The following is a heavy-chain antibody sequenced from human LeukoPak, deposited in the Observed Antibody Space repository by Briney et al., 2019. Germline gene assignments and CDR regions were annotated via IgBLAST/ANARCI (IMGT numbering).Heavy chain of an antibody. CDR2: ISGSGGST. D-gene: IGHD1-26*01. Sequence: GGSLRLSCAASGFTFSSYAMSWVRQAPGQGLEWVSAISGSGGSTYYADSVKGRFTISRDNSKNTLYLQMNSLRAEDTAVYYCAKGIVGADYEDAFDIWGQGTMVTVSS. V-gene: IGHV3-23*01. J-gene: IGHJ3*02. CDR1: GFTFSSYA. CDR3: AKGIVGADYEDAFDI.